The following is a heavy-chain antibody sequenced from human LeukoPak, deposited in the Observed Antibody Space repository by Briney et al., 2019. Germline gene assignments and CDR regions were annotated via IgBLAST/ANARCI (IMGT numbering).Heavy chain of an antibody. D-gene: IGHD2-15*01. CDR1: GSTFSSYW. Sequence: GGSLRLSCAASGSTFSSYWMHWVRQAPGKGLEWVSSISSGSGYINYVDSVKGRFTVSRDNAKNSLYLQMKSLTAEDTAIYYCVRDRGYCSGGSCYGLYFDSWGQGTLVTVSS. CDR3: VRDRGYCSGGSCYGLYFDS. CDR2: ISSGSGYI. J-gene: IGHJ4*02. V-gene: IGHV3-21*01.